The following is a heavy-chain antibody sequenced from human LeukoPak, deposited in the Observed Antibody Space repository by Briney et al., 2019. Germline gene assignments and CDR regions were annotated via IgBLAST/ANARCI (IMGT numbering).Heavy chain of an antibody. D-gene: IGHD1-26*01. CDR1: GYTFTSYA. V-gene: IGHV1-2*02. J-gene: IGHJ4*02. Sequence: ASVKVSCKASGYTFTSYAMHWVRQAPGQRLEWMGWINPNSGGTNYAQKFQGRVTMTRDTSISTAYMELSRLRSDDTAVYYCARPSGSYSPNFDYWGQGTLVTVSS. CDR3: ARPSGSYSPNFDY. CDR2: INPNSGGT.